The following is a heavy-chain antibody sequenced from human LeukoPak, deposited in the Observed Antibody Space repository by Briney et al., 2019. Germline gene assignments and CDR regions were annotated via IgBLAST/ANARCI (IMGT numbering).Heavy chain of an antibody. V-gene: IGHV1-46*01. CDR2: IIPSGGST. CDR1: GYTFSDYH. D-gene: IGHD6-19*01. J-gene: IGHJ5*02. CDR3: ARGGYSSGSIDP. Sequence: ASVKVSCKASGYTFSDYHMHWVRQAPGQGLDWMGRIIPSGGSTTYAQKFQGRVTMTRDMSTNTVYMELSSLRSEDTAVYYCARGGYSSGSIDPWGQGTLVTVSS.